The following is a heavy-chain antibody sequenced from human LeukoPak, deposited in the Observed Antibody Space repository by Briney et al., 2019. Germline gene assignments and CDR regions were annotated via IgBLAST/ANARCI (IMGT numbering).Heavy chain of an antibody. J-gene: IGHJ4*02. CDR3: AKSRSGSANWALQIFDN. V-gene: IGHV3-7*03. CDR1: GFTFSSYW. D-gene: IGHD1-1*01. CDR2: IKQDGSEK. Sequence: GGSLRLSCAASGFTFSSYWMSWVRQVPGKGLEWVANIKQDGSEKDYLDSVKGRFTISRDNAKNSLYLQMNSLRAEDTAVYFCAKSRSGSANWALQIFDNWGQGTLVTVSS.